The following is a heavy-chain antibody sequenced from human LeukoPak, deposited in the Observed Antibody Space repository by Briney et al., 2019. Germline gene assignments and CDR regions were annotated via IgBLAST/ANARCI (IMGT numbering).Heavy chain of an antibody. V-gene: IGHV3-30-3*01. J-gene: IGHJ4*02. D-gene: IGHD2-2*01. CDR1: GFTFSSYD. CDR3: AKGALVVVPVHYFDY. Sequence: GWALRLSCAASGFTFSSYDMHWLRQAPGKGGEGVAIISYGGSNKYYADSVKGRFTISRDNSKNTLYLQMNSLRVEDTAVYYCAKGALVVVPVHYFDYWGQGTLVTVSS. CDR2: ISYGGSNK.